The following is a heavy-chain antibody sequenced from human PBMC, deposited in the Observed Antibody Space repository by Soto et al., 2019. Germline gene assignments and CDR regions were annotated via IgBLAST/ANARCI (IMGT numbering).Heavy chain of an antibody. D-gene: IGHD6-13*01. CDR3: ARSGRSSSWYVVNFDP. CDR1: GGTFSSYT. V-gene: IGHV1-69*02. J-gene: IGHJ5*02. CDR2: IIPILGIA. Sequence: QVQLVQSGAEVKKPGSSVKVSCKASGGTFSSYTISWVRQAPGQGLEWMGRIIPILGIANYAQKFQGRVTITADKSTSTAYMGLSSLRSEDTAVYYCARSGRSSSWYVVNFDPWGQGTLVTVSS.